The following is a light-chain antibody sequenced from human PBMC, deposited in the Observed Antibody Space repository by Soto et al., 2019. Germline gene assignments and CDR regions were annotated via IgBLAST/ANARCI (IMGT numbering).Light chain of an antibody. CDR2: DAS. Sequence: EIVLTQSPATLSLSPGERATLSCRASQSVSNYLAWYQQKPGQTPRLLIYDASNRATGIPARFSGSGSGTDITLTISSLEPEDFAVYYCHYYDKWPPGTFGQGTKVE. V-gene: IGKV3-11*01. CDR3: HYYDKWPPGT. J-gene: IGKJ1*01. CDR1: QSVSNY.